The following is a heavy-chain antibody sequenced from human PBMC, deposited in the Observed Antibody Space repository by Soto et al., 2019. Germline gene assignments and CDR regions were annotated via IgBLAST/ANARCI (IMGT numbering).Heavy chain of an antibody. CDR1: GGTFSSYA. D-gene: IGHD3-22*01. CDR2: IIPIFGTA. V-gene: IGHV1-69*13. J-gene: IGHJ4*02. CDR3: ARDYYDSSGYPPRNYFDY. Sequence: ASVKVSCKASGGTFSSYAISWVRQAPGQGLEWMGGIIPIFGTANYAQKFQGRVTITADESTSTAYMELSSLRSEDTAAYYCARDYYDSSGYPPRNYFDYWGQGTLVTVSS.